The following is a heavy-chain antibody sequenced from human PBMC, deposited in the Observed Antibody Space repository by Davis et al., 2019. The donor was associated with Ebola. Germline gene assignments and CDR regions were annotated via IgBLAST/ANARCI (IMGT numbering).Heavy chain of an antibody. J-gene: IGHJ4*02. CDR2: ISYDGSNK. CDR3: ARDPEPGRQQLGYYFDY. Sequence: GESLKISCAASGFTFSSYAMHWVRQAPGKGLEWVAVISYDGSNKYYADSVKGRFTISRDNSKNTLYLQMNSLRAEDTAVYYCARDPEPGRQQLGYYFDYWGQGTLVTVSS. D-gene: IGHD6-13*01. V-gene: IGHV3-30*04. CDR1: GFTFSSYA.